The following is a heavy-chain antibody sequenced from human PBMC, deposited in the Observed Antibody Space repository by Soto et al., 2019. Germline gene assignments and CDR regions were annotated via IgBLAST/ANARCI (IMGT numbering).Heavy chain of an antibody. J-gene: IGHJ5*02. CDR2: INAGNGNT. Sequence: QVQLVQSGAEVKKPGASVKVSCKASGYTFTSYAMHWVRQAPGQRLEWMGWINAGNGNTKYSQKFQGRVTITRDTSASTAYMELSSLRSEDTAVYYWAREDYGILTGFDPWGQGTLVTVSS. CDR1: GYTFTSYA. D-gene: IGHD3-9*01. CDR3: AREDYGILTGFDP. V-gene: IGHV1-3*01.